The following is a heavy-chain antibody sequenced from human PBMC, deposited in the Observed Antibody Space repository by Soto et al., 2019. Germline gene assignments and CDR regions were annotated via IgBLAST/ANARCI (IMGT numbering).Heavy chain of an antibody. CDR2: IIPIFGTA. CDR3: ASPGTGTIPIYGMDV. J-gene: IGHJ6*02. V-gene: IGHV1-69*14. Sequence: QVQLVQSGAEVKKPGSSVKVSCKASGGTFSSYAISWVRQAPGQGLEWMGGIIPIFGTANYAQKFQGRVTIXXDXAKXTAYMELSRLRSEDTAVYYCASPGTGTIPIYGMDVWGQGTTVTVSS. CDR1: GGTFSSYA. D-gene: IGHD1-1*01.